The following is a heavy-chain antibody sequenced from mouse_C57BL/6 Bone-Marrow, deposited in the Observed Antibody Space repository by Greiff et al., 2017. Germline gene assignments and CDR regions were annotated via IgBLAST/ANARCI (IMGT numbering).Heavy chain of an antibody. Sequence: VQLQQSGAELARPGASVKLSCKASGYTFTSSGLRWVKQSTGQGLEWIGEIYPRSGNTYYNAKFKGTATLTADKSSSTSYMELRSLTSEYSAVYFGARAIYYYGNSYACFAYWGQGTLVTVSA. J-gene: IGHJ3*01. CDR1: GYTFTSSG. CDR2: IYPRSGNT. CDR3: ARAIYYYGNSYACFAY. D-gene: IGHD1-1*01. V-gene: IGHV1-81*01.